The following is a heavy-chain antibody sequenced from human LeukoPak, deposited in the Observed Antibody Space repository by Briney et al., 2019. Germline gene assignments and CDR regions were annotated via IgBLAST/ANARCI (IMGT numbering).Heavy chain of an antibody. J-gene: IGHJ4*02. CDR1: GFSLSNYA. Sequence: TGGSLGLSCAASGFSLSNYAMHWVRQTPGKGPEWVAVIWYDGSNEYYSEFVKGRFAISRDTSRNTLYLQMNNVRAEDTAVYFCARDPGLRLDSWGQGTLVTVS. D-gene: IGHD3-3*01. CDR3: ARDPGLRLDS. V-gene: IGHV3-33*01. CDR2: IWYDGSNE.